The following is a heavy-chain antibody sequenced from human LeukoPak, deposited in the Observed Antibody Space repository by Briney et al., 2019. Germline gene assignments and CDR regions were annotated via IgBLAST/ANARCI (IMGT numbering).Heavy chain of an antibody. D-gene: IGHD3-22*01. V-gene: IGHV4-30-4*08. Sequence: SETLSLTCTVSGGSISSGDYYWSWIRQPPGKGLEWIGYIYYSGSTYYNPSLKSRVTISVDTSKNQFSLKLSSVTVADTAVYYCARGVWDYDSSGYSPAVDVWGKGNTVTVSS. CDR2: IYYSGST. J-gene: IGHJ6*04. CDR3: ARGVWDYDSSGYSPAVDV. CDR1: GGSISSGDYY.